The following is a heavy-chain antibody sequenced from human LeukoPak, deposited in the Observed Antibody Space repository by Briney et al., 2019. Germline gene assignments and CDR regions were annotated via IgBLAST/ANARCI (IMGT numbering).Heavy chain of an antibody. Sequence: GGSLRLSCEATGFTFSTFWMSWVRQTPGKGLEWVANMRQDGSEKYYLASLNGRFTISRDNAKNSLYLQMNSLRAEDTAVYYCARDEYSGQTPGDYWGQGTLVTVSS. CDR2: MRQDGSEK. CDR3: ARDEYSGQTPGDY. J-gene: IGHJ4*02. V-gene: IGHV3-7*01. CDR1: GFTFSTFW. D-gene: IGHD2/OR15-2a*01.